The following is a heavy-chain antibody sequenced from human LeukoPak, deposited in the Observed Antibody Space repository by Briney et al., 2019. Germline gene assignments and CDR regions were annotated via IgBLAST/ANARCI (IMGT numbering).Heavy chain of an antibody. Sequence: GGSLRLSCAASGFTFSSYAMSWVRQAPGKGLEWVSSISGSGGSTYYADSVKGRLTISRDNSKTTLYLQMNSLRAEDTAVYYCAEVFYPAAGTGRVDFPFDYWGQGTLVTVSS. D-gene: IGHD6-13*01. CDR2: ISGSGGST. J-gene: IGHJ4*02. V-gene: IGHV3-23*01. CDR1: GFTFSSYA. CDR3: AEVFYPAAGTGRVDFPFDY.